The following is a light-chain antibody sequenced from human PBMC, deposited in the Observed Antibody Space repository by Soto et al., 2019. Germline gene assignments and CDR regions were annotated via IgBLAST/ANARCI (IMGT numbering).Light chain of an antibody. CDR3: QQSGTSPLT. V-gene: IGKV3-20*01. CDR1: QSLSSNN. J-gene: IGKJ4*01. CDR2: AAA. Sequence: IRVTQSPGTLTLSQGERATLSCRASQSLSSNNLAWYQQRPGQAPRLLIYAAASRAAGVPDRFSGSGSGTDFTLTITRLGPEDFAVYFCQQSGTSPLTFGGGTKVDI.